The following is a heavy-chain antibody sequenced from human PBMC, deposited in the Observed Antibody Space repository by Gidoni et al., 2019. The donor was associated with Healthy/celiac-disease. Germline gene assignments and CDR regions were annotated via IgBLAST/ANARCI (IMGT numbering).Heavy chain of an antibody. V-gene: IGHV3-30*04. D-gene: IGHD3-16*02. CDR1: VFTFTSYA. Sequence: QVQLVESGGGVVQPGRSLRLSCAASVFTFTSYAMHWGRKAPGKGLEWVAVISYDGSNKYYADSVKSRFTISRDNSKNTLYLQMNSLRAEDTAVYYCERGMAQFKEGVIVPFDDWGQGTLVTVSS. CDR3: ERGMAQFKEGVIVPFDD. J-gene: IGHJ4*02. CDR2: ISYDGSNK.